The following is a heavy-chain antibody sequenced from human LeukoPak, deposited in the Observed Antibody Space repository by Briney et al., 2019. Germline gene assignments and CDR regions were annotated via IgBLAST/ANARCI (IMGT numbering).Heavy chain of an antibody. CDR1: GFTFSGYA. D-gene: IGHD4-23*01. Sequence: TGGSLRLSCAASGFTFSGYAMSWVRQAPGKGLEWVSAVSGSGGSTYYADSVKGRFTISRDNSKNTLYLQMNSLRPEDTAVYYCAKDLHGGYSSDYWGQGTLVTVFS. CDR2: VSGSGGST. V-gene: IGHV3-23*01. CDR3: AKDLHGGYSSDY. J-gene: IGHJ4*02.